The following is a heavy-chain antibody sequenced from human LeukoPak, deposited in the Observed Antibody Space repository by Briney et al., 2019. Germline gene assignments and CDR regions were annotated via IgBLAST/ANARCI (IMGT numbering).Heavy chain of an antibody. CDR1: GGSISSRSDY. CDR3: SRSHDYGGLYFYYYMDV. D-gene: IGHD4-23*01. J-gene: IGHJ6*03. Sequence: ATPSLTCTVSGGSISSRSDYWGWIRQTPGKGLEWIGEHDSSGSTYYNPSLKSRVTISVGTSKNQFSLNLRSVTAADTAIYFCSRSHDYGGLYFYYYMDVWGKGSRVSVSS. CDR2: HDSSGST. V-gene: IGHV4-39*01.